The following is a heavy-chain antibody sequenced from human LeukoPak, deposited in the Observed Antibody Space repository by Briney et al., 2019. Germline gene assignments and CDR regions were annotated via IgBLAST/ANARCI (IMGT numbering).Heavy chain of an antibody. CDR3: AREWGGIIGMYYFDF. CDR2: IRYDGSNK. Sequence: GGSLRLSCAASGFTFSSYGMHWVRQAPGKGLEWVAFIRYDGSNKYYADSVKGRFTISRDNSKNTLYLQMNSLRAEDTAVYYCAREWGGIIGMYYFDFWGQGSLVTVSS. J-gene: IGHJ4*02. V-gene: IGHV3-30*02. D-gene: IGHD1-20*01. CDR1: GFTFSSYG.